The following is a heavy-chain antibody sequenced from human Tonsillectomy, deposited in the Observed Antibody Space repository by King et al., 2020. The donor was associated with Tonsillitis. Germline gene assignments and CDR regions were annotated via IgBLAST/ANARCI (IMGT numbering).Heavy chain of an antibody. D-gene: IGHD4-23*01. CDR1: GFTLNNYA. CDR2: ISGSVGKT. V-gene: IGHV3-23*04. Sequence: VQLVESGGDLVQPGGSLRLSCAASGFTLNNYAMNWVRQAPGKGLEWVSGISGSVGKTYYADSVKGRFTISRDNSKNTVYLQMNGLRAEDTAVYYCAKRYDDNFGPLDHWGQGTLVAVSS. CDR3: AKRYDDNFGPLDH. J-gene: IGHJ4*02.